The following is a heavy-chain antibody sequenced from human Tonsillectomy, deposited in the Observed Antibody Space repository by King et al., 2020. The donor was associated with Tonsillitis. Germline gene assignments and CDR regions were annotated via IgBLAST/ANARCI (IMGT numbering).Heavy chain of an antibody. Sequence: QLVQSGAEVKKPGSSVKVSCTASGGSFSDNAISWIRQAPGQRPEWLGGIIPINGIPNYEQKFQGRVTITADESTNTAYMELSRLTSEDTAVYYCARMTHGRVRGVVVSPRDYHAMDVWGLGTTVTVPS. V-gene: IGHV1-69*01. CDR1: GGSFSDNA. CDR3: ARMTHGRVRGVVVSPRDYHAMDV. CDR2: IIPINGIP. D-gene: IGHD3-10*01. J-gene: IGHJ6*02.